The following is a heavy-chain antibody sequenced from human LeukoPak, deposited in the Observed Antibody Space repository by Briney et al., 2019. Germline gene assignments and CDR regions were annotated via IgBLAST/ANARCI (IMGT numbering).Heavy chain of an antibody. CDR1: GVSISSSSYY. CDR3: AREFGYGSGSYYNLPGENDY. J-gene: IGHJ4*02. Sequence: SETLSLTCTVSGVSISSSSYYWGWIRQPPGKGLEWIGSIYYSGSTYYNPSLKSQVTISVDTSKNQFSLKLSSVTAADTAVYYCAREFGYGSGSYYNLPGENDYWGQGTLATVSS. CDR2: IYYSGST. V-gene: IGHV4-39*07. D-gene: IGHD3-10*01.